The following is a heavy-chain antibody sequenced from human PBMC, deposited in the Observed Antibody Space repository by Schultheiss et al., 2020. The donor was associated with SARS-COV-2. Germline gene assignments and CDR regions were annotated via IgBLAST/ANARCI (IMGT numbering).Heavy chain of an antibody. Sequence: GGSLRLSCAASGFTFSTYEMNWVRQAPGQGLEWVSYISSSGSTIHYADSVKGRFTISRDNAKNSLYLQMNSLRAEDTAVYYCARVGGEVRGVISLSYYYYGMDVWGQGTTVTVSS. J-gene: IGHJ6*02. CDR3: ARVGGEVRGVISLSYYYYGMDV. V-gene: IGHV3-48*03. CDR2: ISSSGSTI. CDR1: GFTFSTYE. D-gene: IGHD3-10*01.